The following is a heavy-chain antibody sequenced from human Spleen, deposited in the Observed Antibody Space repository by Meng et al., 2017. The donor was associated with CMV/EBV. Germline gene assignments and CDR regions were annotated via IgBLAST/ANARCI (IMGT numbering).Heavy chain of an antibody. CDR2: FYPGDSDA. CDR3: ARLDDSNSFDP. J-gene: IGHJ5*02. V-gene: IGHV5-51*01. Sequence: GESLKISCQGSGYSFSSHWIGWVRQMPGKGLEWMGLFYPGDSDARYSPSFQGQVTMSADRSISTAYLQWRSLKASDTAMYYCARLDDSNSFDPWGQGTLVTVSS. CDR1: GYSFSSHW. D-gene: IGHD3-16*01.